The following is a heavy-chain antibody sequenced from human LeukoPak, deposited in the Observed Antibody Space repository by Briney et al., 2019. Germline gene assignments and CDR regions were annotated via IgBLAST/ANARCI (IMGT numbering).Heavy chain of an antibody. V-gene: IGHV4-59*08. D-gene: IGHD6-19*01. J-gene: IGHJ4*02. CDR3: ARYSSGWPFDY. Sequence: PSETLSLTCTVSGGSISSYYWSWIRQPPGKGLEWIGSIYYSGSTYYNPSLKSRVTISVDTSKNQFSLKLSSVTAADTAVYYCARYSSGWPFDYWGQGTLVTVSS. CDR2: IYYSGST. CDR1: GGSISSYY.